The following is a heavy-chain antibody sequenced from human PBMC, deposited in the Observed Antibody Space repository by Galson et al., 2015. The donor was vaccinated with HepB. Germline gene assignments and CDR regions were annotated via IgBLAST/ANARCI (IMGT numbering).Heavy chain of an antibody. CDR1: GFTFSSYA. CDR3: ANPPTDHYCSGGSCYLRDAFDI. D-gene: IGHD2-15*01. Sequence: SLRLSCAASGFTFSSYAMSWVRQAPGKGLEWVSAISGSGGSTYYADSVKGRFTISRDNSKNTLYLQMNSLRAEDTAVYYCANPPTDHYCSGGSCYLRDAFDIWGQGTMVTVSS. J-gene: IGHJ3*02. CDR2: ISGSGGST. V-gene: IGHV3-23*01.